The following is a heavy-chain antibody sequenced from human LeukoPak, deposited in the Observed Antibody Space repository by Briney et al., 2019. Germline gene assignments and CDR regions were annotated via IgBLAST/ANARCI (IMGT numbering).Heavy chain of an antibody. D-gene: IGHD2-15*01. V-gene: IGHV5-51*01. J-gene: IGHJ6*02. Sequence: GESLKICCKASANTFTNSWIGCVRQMPGKGLEWMGIIFVGDSDTTYSPSFQGQVTISADRSISTAYLQWNSLKASDTAMYFCARLGYCSGGTCSSGYFYGMDVWGQGTTVTVSS. CDR3: ARLGYCSGGTCSSGYFYGMDV. CDR1: ANTFTNSW. CDR2: IFVGDSDT.